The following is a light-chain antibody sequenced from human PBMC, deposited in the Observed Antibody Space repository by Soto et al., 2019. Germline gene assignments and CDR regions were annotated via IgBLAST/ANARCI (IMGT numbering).Light chain of an antibody. V-gene: IGKV4-1*01. CDR1: QNLLYSSDNKKY. Sequence: DIVMTQSPDALAVSLGERATINCKSSQNLLYSSDNKKYLAFYQQRPGQPPKLLISWASTRESGVPDRFSGSGSGTDFPLTISSLQAEDLAVYYCQQYYSTPPTFGQGTKVEIK. CDR2: WAS. CDR3: QQYYSTPPT. J-gene: IGKJ1*01.